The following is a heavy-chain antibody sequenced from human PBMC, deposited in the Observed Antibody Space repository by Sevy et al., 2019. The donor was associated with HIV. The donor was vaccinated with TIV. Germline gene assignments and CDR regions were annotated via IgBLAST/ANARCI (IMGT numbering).Heavy chain of an antibody. D-gene: IGHD2-15*01. J-gene: IGHJ4*02. Sequence: SETLSLTCNVSGDSISSYFWSWFRQPPGKGLEWIGYIYYSGSSEYNPSLRSRVTISIDTSKKYLSMKLTLVTAADTAVSYCARDSAVVPRALVYWGQGTLVTVSS. V-gene: IGHV4-59*01. CDR3: ARDSAVVPRALVY. CDR2: IYYSGSS. CDR1: GDSISSYF.